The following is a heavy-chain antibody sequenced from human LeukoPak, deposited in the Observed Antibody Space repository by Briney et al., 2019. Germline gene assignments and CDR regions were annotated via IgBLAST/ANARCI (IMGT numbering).Heavy chain of an antibody. D-gene: IGHD4/OR15-4a*01. Sequence: GGSLRLSCAASGFTFSTYSMNWVRQAPGKGLEWVSSISITSYMYYADSVKGRITISRDNAKSSLYLQMNSLRAEDTAVYYCARWNSDYAPYGMDVWGQGTTVTVSS. V-gene: IGHV3-21*01. CDR3: ARWNSDYAPYGMDV. J-gene: IGHJ6*02. CDR2: ISITSYM. CDR1: GFTFSTYS.